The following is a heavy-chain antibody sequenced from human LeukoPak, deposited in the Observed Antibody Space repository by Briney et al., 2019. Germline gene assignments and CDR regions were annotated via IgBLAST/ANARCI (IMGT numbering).Heavy chain of an antibody. V-gene: IGHV3-30*02. J-gene: IGHJ5*02. CDR3: ASNNLFDP. Sequence: GGSLRLSCAASGFTFSSYGMHWVRQAPGKGLEWVAFIRYDGSNKYYADSVKGRFTISRDNSKNTLYLQMNSLRAEDTAVYYCASNNLFDPWGQGTLVTVSS. CDR1: GFTFSSYG. CDR2: IRYDGSNK.